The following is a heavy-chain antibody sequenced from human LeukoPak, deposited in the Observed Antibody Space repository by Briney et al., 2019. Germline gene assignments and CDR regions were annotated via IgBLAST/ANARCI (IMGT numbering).Heavy chain of an antibody. CDR1: GGSISSGGYY. V-gene: IGHV4-31*03. CDR3: ARSSGYSSGWYNWFDP. CDR2: IYYSGST. J-gene: IGHJ5*02. D-gene: IGHD6-19*01. Sequence: PSETLSLTCTVSGGSISSGGYYWSWIRQHPGKGLEWIGYIYYSGSTYYNPSLKSRVTISVDTSKNQFSLKLSSVTAADTAVYYCARSSGYSSGWYNWFDPWGQGTLVTVSS.